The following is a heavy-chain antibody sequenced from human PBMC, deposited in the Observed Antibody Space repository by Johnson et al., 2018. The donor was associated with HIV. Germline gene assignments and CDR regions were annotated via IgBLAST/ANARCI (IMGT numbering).Heavy chain of an antibody. CDR1: GFIFSNYW. CDR3: ASQVRGLRLGVDAFDI. Sequence: MQLVESGGGLVQRGGSLRLSCAGSGFIFSNYWMNWVRQAPGKGLEWVANIKGDGSEKYYVDSVKGGFTISRDNSKNTLCLQMKKLRAEDTAVYFCASQVRGLRLGVDAFDIWGQGTMVTVSS. V-gene: IGHV3-7*05. CDR2: IKGDGSEK. J-gene: IGHJ3*02. D-gene: IGHD3-16*01.